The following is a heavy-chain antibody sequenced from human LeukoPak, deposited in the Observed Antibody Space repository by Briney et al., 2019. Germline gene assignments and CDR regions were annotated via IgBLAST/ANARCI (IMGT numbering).Heavy chain of an antibody. CDR1: GYTFTSYY. Sequence: ASVKVSCKASGYTFTSYYMHWVRQAPGQGLEWMGIINPSGGSTSYAQKFQGRVTMTRDTSISTAYMELSRLRSDDTAVYYCARARRITIFGVVKLKDAFDIWGQGTMVTVSS. V-gene: IGHV1-46*01. J-gene: IGHJ3*02. D-gene: IGHD3-3*01. CDR3: ARARRITIFGVVKLKDAFDI. CDR2: INPSGGST.